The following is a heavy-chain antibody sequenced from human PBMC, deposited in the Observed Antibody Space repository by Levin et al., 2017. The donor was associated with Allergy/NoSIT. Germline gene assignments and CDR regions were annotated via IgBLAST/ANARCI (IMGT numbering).Heavy chain of an antibody. Sequence: PGGSLRLSCTASGFTFGDYAMSWFRQAPGKGLEWVGFIRSKAYGGTTEYAASVKGRFTISRDDSKSIAYQQMNSLKTEDTAVYYCMVLTTLLFDPWGQGTLVTVSS. CDR1: GFTFGDYA. J-gene: IGHJ5*02. CDR3: MVLTTLLFDP. V-gene: IGHV3-49*03. CDR2: IRSKAYGGTT. D-gene: IGHD1-1*01.